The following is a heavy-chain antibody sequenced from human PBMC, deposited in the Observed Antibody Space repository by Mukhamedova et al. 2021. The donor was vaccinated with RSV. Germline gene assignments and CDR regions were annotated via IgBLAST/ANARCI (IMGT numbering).Heavy chain of an antibody. J-gene: IGHJ4*02. V-gene: IGHV3-33*01. D-gene: IGHD5-18*01. Sequence: GDSVKGRFTISRDNSKNTLYLQMNSLRAEDTAVYYCAREGVQRGYSYGYYYFDYWGQGALVSVSS. CDR3: AREGVQRGYSYGYYYFDY.